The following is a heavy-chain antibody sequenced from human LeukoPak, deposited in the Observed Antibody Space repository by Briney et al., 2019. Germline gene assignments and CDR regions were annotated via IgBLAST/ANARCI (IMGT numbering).Heavy chain of an antibody. CDR1: GGSFSGYY. J-gene: IGHJ5*02. V-gene: IGHV4-34*01. D-gene: IGHD1-20*01. CDR3: ASRRSNWNPVSQGWSNWFDP. CDR2: INHSGST. Sequence: SETLSLTCAVYGGSFSGYYWSWIRQPPGKGLEWIGEINHSGSTNYNPSLKSRVTISVDTSKNQFSLKLSSVTAADTAVYYCASRRSNWNPVSQGWSNWFDPWGQGTLVTVSS.